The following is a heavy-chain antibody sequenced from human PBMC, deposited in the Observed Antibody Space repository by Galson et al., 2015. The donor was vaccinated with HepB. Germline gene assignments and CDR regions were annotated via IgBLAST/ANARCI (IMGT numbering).Heavy chain of an antibody. CDR3: ATGFFMDV. V-gene: IGHV1-58*02. CDR1: RFAFSSSV. CDR2: IVVGTDNI. J-gene: IGHJ6*02. D-gene: IGHD3-3*01. Sequence: SVKVSCKASRFAFSSSVISWVRQVRGQRLEWIGWIVVGTDNINYAQNFQERVTIIRDMSTSTAYMELGSLRSEDTAVYYCATGFFMDVWGQGTTVIVSS.